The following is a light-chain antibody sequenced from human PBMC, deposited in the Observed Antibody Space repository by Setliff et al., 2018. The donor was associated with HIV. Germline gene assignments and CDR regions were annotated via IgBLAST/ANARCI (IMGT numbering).Light chain of an antibody. CDR1: SSNIGAGFD. V-gene: IGLV1-40*01. J-gene: IGLJ1*01. CDR3: QAYDKSLTGSAV. CDR2: DNT. Sequence: QSVLTQPPSVSGAPGQRVTMSCTGSSSNIGAGFDVHWHQHLPGKAPKLLIYDNTNRPSGVPDRFSGSKSGTSASLAITGLQAEDEADYYCQAYDKSLTGSAVFGTGTKVTVL.